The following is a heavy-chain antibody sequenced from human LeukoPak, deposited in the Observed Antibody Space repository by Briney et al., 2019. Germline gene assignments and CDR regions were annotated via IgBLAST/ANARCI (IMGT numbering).Heavy chain of an antibody. CDR2: IYYSGST. CDR1: SGSIRSYY. J-gene: IGHJ4*02. V-gene: IGHV4-59*01. CDR3: ARDIASFFGYNSWGFFDY. Sequence: SETLSLTCTVSSGSIRSYYWSWIRQPPGKGLEWIGYIYYSGSTNYNPSLKSRVPISVDTSKNQFSLKLSSVTAADTAVYYCARDIASFFGYNSWGFFDYWGQGTLVTVSS. D-gene: IGHD5-24*01.